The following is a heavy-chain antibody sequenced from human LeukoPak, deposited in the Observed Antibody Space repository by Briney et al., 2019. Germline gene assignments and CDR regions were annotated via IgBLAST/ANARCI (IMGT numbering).Heavy chain of an antibody. J-gene: IGHJ4*02. CDR1: GYTFTSYD. V-gene: IGHV1-8*01. Sequence: GASVKVSCKASGYTFTSYDINWVRQATGQGLEWMGWMNPNSGNTGYAQKFQGRVTMTRNISISTAYMELSSLRSEDTAVYYCAREGDSSGYYSYFDYWGQGTLVTVPS. D-gene: IGHD3-22*01. CDR2: MNPNSGNT. CDR3: AREGDSSGYYSYFDY.